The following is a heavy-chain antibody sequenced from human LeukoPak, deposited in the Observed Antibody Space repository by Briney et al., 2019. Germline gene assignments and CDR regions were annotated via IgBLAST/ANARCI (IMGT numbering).Heavy chain of an antibody. CDR1: GFTFSSYA. Sequence: PGGSLRLSCAASGFTFSSYAMSWVRQAPGKGLEWASSISGSGGTTYYADSVKGRFTISRDNSKNTLYLQMNSLRAEDTAVYYCAKEEGYIYGLLDYWGQGTLVTVSS. D-gene: IGHD5-18*01. CDR3: AKEEGYIYGLLDY. J-gene: IGHJ4*02. V-gene: IGHV3-23*01. CDR2: ISGSGGTT.